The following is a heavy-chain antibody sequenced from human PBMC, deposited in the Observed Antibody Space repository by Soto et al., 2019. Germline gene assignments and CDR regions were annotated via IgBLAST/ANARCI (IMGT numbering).Heavy chain of an antibody. J-gene: IGHJ6*02. CDR2: MNAKSGDT. CDR3: ARGNPFNYAGFDV. D-gene: IGHD3-16*01. CDR1: GYTFSDFD. V-gene: IGHV1-8*01. Sequence: GPSVKVSCKASGYTFSDFDINWLRQASGQGPEWMGWMNAKSGDTFFAQRFQGKFNMTWDTSLSTAYMEVGSLTSDDTAIYYCARGNPFNYAGFDVWGQGTTVTVSS.